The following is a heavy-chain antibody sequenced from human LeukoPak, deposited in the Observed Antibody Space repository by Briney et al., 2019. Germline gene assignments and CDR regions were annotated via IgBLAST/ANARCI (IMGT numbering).Heavy chain of an antibody. CDR2: IRYDGSNK. CDR3: ARGYSGYDPFDY. Sequence: GGSLRLSCAASGFTFSSYAMSWVRQAPGKGLEWVAFIRYDGSNKYYADSVKGRFTISRDNSKNTLYLQMNSLRAEDTAVYYCARGYSGYDPFDYWGRGTLVTVSS. CDR1: GFTFSSYA. D-gene: IGHD5-12*01. J-gene: IGHJ4*02. V-gene: IGHV3-30*02.